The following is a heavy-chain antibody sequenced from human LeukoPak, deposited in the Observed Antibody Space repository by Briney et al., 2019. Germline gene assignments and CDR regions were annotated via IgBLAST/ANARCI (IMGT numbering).Heavy chain of an antibody. J-gene: IGHJ3*02. CDR2: LSASRGST. Sequence: QPGGSLRSSCASAAFTFCTYALSWLRQAPGEGPEWVPPLSASRGSTSYADSLKGRFTTTMANSKNTLYLQMNSLRAEATAVYYCAKDLRVSSVLPDAFDIWGQGTMVTVSS. D-gene: IGHD3-22*01. V-gene: IGHV3-23*01. CDR3: AKDLRVSSVLPDAFDI. CDR1: AFTFCTYA.